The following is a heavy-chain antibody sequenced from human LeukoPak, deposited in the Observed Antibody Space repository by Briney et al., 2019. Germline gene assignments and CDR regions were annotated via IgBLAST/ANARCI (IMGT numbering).Heavy chain of an antibody. CDR1: GGSISSGDYY. CDR3: ARDQVSSSTSGGQFDY. Sequence: PSETLSLTCTVSGGSISSGDYYWSWIRQPPGKGLEWIGYIYYSGSTYYNPSLKSRVTISVDTSKNQFSLKLSSVTAADTAVYYCARDQVSSSTSGGQFDYWGQGTLVTVSS. D-gene: IGHD2-2*01. J-gene: IGHJ4*02. CDR2: IYYSGST. V-gene: IGHV4-30-4*08.